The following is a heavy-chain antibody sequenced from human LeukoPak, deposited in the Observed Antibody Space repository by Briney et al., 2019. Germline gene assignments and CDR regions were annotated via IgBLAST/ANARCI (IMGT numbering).Heavy chain of an antibody. Sequence: ASVKVSCKASGYTFTSYGISWVRQAPGQGLEWMGWMNPNSGNTGYAQKFKGRVTMTRNTSISTAYMELSSLRSEDTAVYYCAGNTVTTSYGMDVWGQGTTVTVSS. J-gene: IGHJ6*02. CDR1: GYTFTSYG. D-gene: IGHD4-11*01. CDR3: AGNTVTTSYGMDV. V-gene: IGHV1-8*02. CDR2: MNPNSGNT.